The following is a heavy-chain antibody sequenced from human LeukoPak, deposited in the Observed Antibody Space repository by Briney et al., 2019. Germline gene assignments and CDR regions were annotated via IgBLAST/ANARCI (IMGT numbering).Heavy chain of an antibody. CDR2: INAGNGNT. D-gene: IGHD3-9*01. Sequence: ASVKVSCKASGYTFTDYFMNWMRQAPGQRLEWMGWINAGNGNTKYSQKLQGRVTITRDTSASTAYMQLSSLRSEDTAVYYCARGGALYYDIWDWGQGTLVTVSS. V-gene: IGHV1/OR15-3*02. J-gene: IGHJ4*02. CDR1: GYTFTDYF. CDR3: ARGGALYYDIWD.